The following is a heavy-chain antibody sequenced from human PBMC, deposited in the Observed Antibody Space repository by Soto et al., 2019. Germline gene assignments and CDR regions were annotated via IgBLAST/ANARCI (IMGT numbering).Heavy chain of an antibody. D-gene: IGHD3-9*01. CDR1: GFTFSNYA. Sequence: QVQLVESGGGVVQPGRSLRLSCVTSGFTFSNYAIHWVRQAPGKGLEWVSVISFDGSDKYYADSVKGRFTISRDNSKNTLDLQMNSLRGEDTAVYYCARDISTLLYALGYYGMDVWGRGTTVTVSS. CDR3: ARDISTLLYALGYYGMDV. V-gene: IGHV3-30-3*01. J-gene: IGHJ6*02. CDR2: ISFDGSDK.